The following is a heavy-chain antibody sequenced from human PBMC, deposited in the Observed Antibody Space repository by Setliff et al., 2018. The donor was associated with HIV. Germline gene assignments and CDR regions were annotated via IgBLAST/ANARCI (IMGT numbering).Heavy chain of an antibody. CDR2: IYTSGST. Sequence: SETLSLTCTVSGGSISSGSYYWSWIRQPAGKGLEWIGRIYTSGSTNYNPSLKSRVTISVDTSKNQFSLKLRSVTAADTAVYYCARESYYYDNPQYYYYYMDVWGKGTTVTVSS. D-gene: IGHD3-22*01. CDR3: ARESYYYDNPQYYYYYMDV. J-gene: IGHJ6*03. V-gene: IGHV4-61*02. CDR1: GGSISSGSYY.